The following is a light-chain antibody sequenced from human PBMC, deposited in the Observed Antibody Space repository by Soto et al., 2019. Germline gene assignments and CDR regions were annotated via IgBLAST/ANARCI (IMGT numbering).Light chain of an antibody. CDR3: QQSNNWPYT. V-gene: IGKV3-15*01. Sequence: EIVLTQSPGTLSVSPGERANLSCRASQSVSTNLAWFQQKPGQAPRLLIYGASTRATGIPARFSGSGSGTEFTLTINSLQSEDLAVYYCQQSNNWPYTFGLGTKLEV. CDR1: QSVSTN. J-gene: IGKJ2*01. CDR2: GAS.